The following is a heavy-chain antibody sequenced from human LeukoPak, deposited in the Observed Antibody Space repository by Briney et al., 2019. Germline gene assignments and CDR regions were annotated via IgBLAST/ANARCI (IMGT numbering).Heavy chain of an antibody. V-gene: IGHV3-48*04. J-gene: IGHJ4*02. D-gene: IGHD3-22*01. Sequence: AGGSLRLSCAASGFTFSSYSMNWVRQAPGKGLEWVSSISSSGSTIYYADSVKGRFTISRDNAKNSLYLQMNSLRAEDTAVYYCAKDRHYYDSSGMGYWGQGTLVTVSS. CDR3: AKDRHYYDSSGMGY. CDR1: GFTFSSYS. CDR2: ISSSGSTI.